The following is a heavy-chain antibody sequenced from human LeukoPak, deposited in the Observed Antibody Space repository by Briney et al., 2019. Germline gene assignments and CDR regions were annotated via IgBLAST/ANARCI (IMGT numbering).Heavy chain of an antibody. J-gene: IGHJ6*02. CDR2: VHSSERT. CDR1: GGSISSYH. D-gene: IGHD1-26*01. V-gene: IGHV4-4*07. Sequence: PSETLSLTCTVSGGSISSYHWSWIRQPAGKGLEWIGRVHSSERTNYNPSFKSRSTMSVDTSKSQSSLNLTSVTAADTAVYYCAREWELRPRGMDVWGQGTTVTVSS. CDR3: AREWELRPRGMDV.